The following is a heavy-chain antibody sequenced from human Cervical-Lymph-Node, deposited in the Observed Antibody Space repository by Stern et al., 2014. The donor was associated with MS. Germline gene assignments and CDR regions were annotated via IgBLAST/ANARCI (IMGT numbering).Heavy chain of an antibody. Sequence: EVQLVESGGGLVQPGGSLRLSCAASGFTLSRYWMHWVRHTPGKGLEWICRMNSDGSTTTYAESVKGRFTISRDNAKNMVYLQWNSLRVDDTAVYYCARDVQGDGSYNLDHWGQGTLVTVSS. CDR1: GFTLSRYW. CDR3: ARDVQGDGSYNLDH. J-gene: IGHJ4*02. D-gene: IGHD5-24*01. CDR2: MNSDGSTT. V-gene: IGHV3-74*01.